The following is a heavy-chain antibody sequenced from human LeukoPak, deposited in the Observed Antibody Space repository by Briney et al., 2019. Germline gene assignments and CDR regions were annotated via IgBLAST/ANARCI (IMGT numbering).Heavy chain of an antibody. V-gene: IGHV3-7*05. J-gene: IGHJ3*02. CDR1: GFIFSNYW. Sequence: GGSLRLSCSASGFIFSNYWMTWVRQAPGKGLEWGANIKQDGSEKYYVDSVKGRFTISRDNAKNSLYLQMNSLRAEDTAVYYCASDDSDAFDIWGQGTMVTVSS. CDR2: IKQDGSEK. CDR3: ASDDSDAFDI. D-gene: IGHD2-15*01.